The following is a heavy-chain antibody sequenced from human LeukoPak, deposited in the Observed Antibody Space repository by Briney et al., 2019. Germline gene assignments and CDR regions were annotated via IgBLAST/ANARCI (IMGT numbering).Heavy chain of an antibody. V-gene: IGHV3-30-3*01. Sequence: GGSLRLSCAASGFTFSSYAMHWVRQAPGKGLEWMAVISYDGTSKYYADSVKGRFTISRDNSKNSLYLQVNGLRAEDTAVYYCARDGSSGTYWGYYFDYWGQGTLVTVSS. CDR3: ARDGSSGTYWGYYFDY. J-gene: IGHJ4*02. CDR2: ISYDGTSK. D-gene: IGHD1-26*01. CDR1: GFTFSSYA.